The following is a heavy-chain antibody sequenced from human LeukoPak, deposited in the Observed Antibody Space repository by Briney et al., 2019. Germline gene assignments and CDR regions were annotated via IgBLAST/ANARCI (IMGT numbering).Heavy chain of an antibody. D-gene: IGHD2-2*01. Sequence: PGGSLRLSCAASGFTFSSYAMSWVRQAPGKGLEWVSAISGSGGSTYYADSVKGRFTISRDNSKNTLYLQMNSLRTEDTAVYYCAKRQYCSSTSRYPGYYYGMDVWGQGTTVTVSS. J-gene: IGHJ6*02. V-gene: IGHV3-23*01. CDR2: ISGSGGST. CDR1: GFTFSSYA. CDR3: AKRQYCSSTSRYPGYYYGMDV.